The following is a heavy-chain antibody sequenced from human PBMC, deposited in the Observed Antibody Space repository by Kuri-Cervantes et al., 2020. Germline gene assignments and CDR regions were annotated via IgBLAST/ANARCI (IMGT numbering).Heavy chain of an antibody. CDR2: IYYSGST. CDR3: AREGYSGYVPFGY. J-gene: IGHJ4*02. Sequence: SETLSLTCAVYGGSFSGYYWSWIRQPPGKGLEWIGYIYYSGSTYYNPSLKSRVTISVDTSKNQFSLKVSSVTAADTAVYYCAREGYSGYVPFGYWGQGTLVTVSS. D-gene: IGHD5-12*01. V-gene: IGHV4-34*01. CDR1: GGSFSGYY.